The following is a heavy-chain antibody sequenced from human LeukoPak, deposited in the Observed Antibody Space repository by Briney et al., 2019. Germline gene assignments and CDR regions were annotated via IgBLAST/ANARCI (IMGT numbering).Heavy chain of an antibody. CDR3: ARLVLHRPDCSGTSCHSWFDP. D-gene: IGHD2-2*01. CDR1: GFTFSSHW. V-gene: IGHV3-7*01. Sequence: GGSLRLSCAASGFTFSSHWMSWVRQAPGKGLEWVANIKQDGSEKYYVDSVKGRFTISRDNAKNLLYLQMNSLRAEDAAVYYCARLVLHRPDCSGTSCHSWFDPWGQGTLVTVSS. J-gene: IGHJ5*02. CDR2: IKQDGSEK.